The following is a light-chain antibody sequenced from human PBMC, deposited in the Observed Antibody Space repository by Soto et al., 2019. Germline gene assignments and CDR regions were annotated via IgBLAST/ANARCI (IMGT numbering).Light chain of an antibody. CDR3: TSYYNNNMLGV. CDR1: SSDSYGYYY. V-gene: IGLV2-14*01. J-gene: IGLJ1*01. Sequence: QSVLTQPASVSGSPGQSSTICCSGISSDSYGYYYVSWYHQHPGKVPKLLIYEVSNRPSGVSDRFSGSKSGNTSSLTISGLQAEDEAAYYCTSYYNNNMLGVFGTGTTAT. CDR2: EVS.